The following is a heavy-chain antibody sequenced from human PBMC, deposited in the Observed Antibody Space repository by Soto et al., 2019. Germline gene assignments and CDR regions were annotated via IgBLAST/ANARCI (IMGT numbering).Heavy chain of an antibody. Sequence: SLRLSCAASGFTFSSYAMSWVRQAPGKGLEWVSAISGSGGSTYYADSVKGRFTISRDNSKNTLYLQMNSLRAEDTAVYYCAKGVVATIHLDQLFDYWGQGTLVTVSS. V-gene: IGHV3-23*01. J-gene: IGHJ4*02. CDR2: ISGSGGST. CDR3: AKGVVATIHLDQLFDY. CDR1: GFTFSSYA. D-gene: IGHD5-12*01.